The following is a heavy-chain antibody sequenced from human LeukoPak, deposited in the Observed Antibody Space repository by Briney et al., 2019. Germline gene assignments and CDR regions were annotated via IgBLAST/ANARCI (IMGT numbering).Heavy chain of an antibody. J-gene: IGHJ2*01. CDR1: GGSISSYH. CDR3: ARRSPYDASGSYWYLDL. CDR2: IYTSGST. V-gene: IGHV4-4*08. D-gene: IGHD3-22*01. Sequence: SETLSLTCTVSGGSISSYHWSWIRQPPGKGLEWIGYIYTSGSTNSNPSLQSRLTISVDTSKNQFSLKLSSVTATDTAVYYCARRSPYDASGSYWYLDLWGRGTQVTVSS.